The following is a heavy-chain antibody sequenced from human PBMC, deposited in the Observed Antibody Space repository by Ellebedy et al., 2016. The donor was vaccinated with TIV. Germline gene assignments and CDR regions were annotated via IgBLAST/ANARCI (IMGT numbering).Heavy chain of an antibody. CDR2: IWHDDIKK. Sequence: GESLKIPCTASGFTFKNYGMHWVRQAPGQGLEWVADIWHDDIKKYYAASVQGRFPISRDNSKNNLYLQMKNLRVDDTAVYYWAGAEAEGWFDPWGQGTLVTVSS. CDR1: GFTFKNYG. CDR3: AGAEAEGWFDP. V-gene: IGHV3-33*08. J-gene: IGHJ5*02.